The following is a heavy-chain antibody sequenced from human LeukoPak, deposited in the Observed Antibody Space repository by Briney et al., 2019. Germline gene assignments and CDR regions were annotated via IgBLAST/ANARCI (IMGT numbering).Heavy chain of an antibody. CDR2: ISWNSGSI. CDR1: GFTFDDYA. D-gene: IGHD3-22*01. CDR3: AKGYYYDSSGYFDY. J-gene: IGHJ4*02. Sequence: GRSLRLSCAASGFTFDDYAVHWVRQAPGKGLEWVSGISWNSGSIGYADSVKGRFTISRDNAKNSLYLQMNSLRAEDTALYYCAKGYYYDSSGYFDYWGQGTLVTVSS. V-gene: IGHV3-9*01.